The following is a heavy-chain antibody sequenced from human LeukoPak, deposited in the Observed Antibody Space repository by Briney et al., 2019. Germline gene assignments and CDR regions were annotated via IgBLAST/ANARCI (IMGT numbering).Heavy chain of an antibody. Sequence: SETLSLTCTVSGGSISSGSYYWSWIRQPAGKGLEWIGRIYTSGSTNYNPSLKSRVTISVDTSKNQFSLKLSSVTAADTAVYYCARRKVGAIQNRRTAFAPNWFDPWGQGTLVTVSS. J-gene: IGHJ5*02. CDR3: ARRKVGAIQNRRTAFAPNWFDP. V-gene: IGHV4-61*02. CDR2: IYTSGST. D-gene: IGHD1-26*01. CDR1: GGSISSGSYY.